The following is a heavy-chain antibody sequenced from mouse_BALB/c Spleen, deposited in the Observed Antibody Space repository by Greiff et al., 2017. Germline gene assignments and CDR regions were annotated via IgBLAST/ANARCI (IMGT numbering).Heavy chain of an antibody. J-gene: IGHJ4*01. V-gene: IGHV2-6-2*01. Sequence: VQLVESGTVLAAPSQSLSISCTVSGFSLTSYGVHWVRQPPGKGLEWLVAIWSDGSTTYNSALNSRLSNSKDNSKSQVFLKMNSLQTDDTAMYYDARQDTIRTRYAMDYWGQGTSVTVSA. CDR2: IWSDGST. CDR1: GFSLTSYG. CDR3: ARQDTIRTRYAMDY. D-gene: IGHD1-1*01.